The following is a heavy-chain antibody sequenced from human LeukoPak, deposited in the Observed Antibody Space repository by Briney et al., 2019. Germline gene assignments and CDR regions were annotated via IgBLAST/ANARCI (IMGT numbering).Heavy chain of an antibody. CDR1: GYTLTELS. CDR3: ATITIFRNWFDP. V-gene: IGHV1-24*01. Sequence: ASVKVSCKVSGYTLTELSMHWVRQAPGKGLEWMGGFGPEDGETIYAQKFQGRVTMTEDTSTDTAYMELSSLRSEDTAVYYCATITIFRNWFDPWGQGTLVTVSS. D-gene: IGHD3-3*01. CDR2: FGPEDGET. J-gene: IGHJ5*02.